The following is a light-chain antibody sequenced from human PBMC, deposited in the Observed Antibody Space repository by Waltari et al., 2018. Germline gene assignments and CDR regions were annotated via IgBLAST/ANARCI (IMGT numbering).Light chain of an antibody. Sequence: DIQMTQSPSSLSASVGDRVTITCRASQSISSYLNWYQQKPGKATKLLIYGASSLQSGVPSRFSGSGSGTDFTLTISSLQPEDFATYYCQQSSSTPPWTFGQGTKVEI. V-gene: IGKV1-39*01. CDR2: GAS. CDR3: QQSSSTPPWT. J-gene: IGKJ1*01. CDR1: QSISSY.